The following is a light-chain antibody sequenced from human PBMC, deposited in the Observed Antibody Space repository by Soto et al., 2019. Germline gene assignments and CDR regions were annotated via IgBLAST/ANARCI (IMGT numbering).Light chain of an antibody. J-gene: IGKJ1*01. CDR1: QSISSY. CDR2: AAS. CDR3: QQSYSTPRT. Sequence: DIQMTQSPSSLSASVGDRVTITCRASQSISSYLNWYQQKPGKAPKLLIYAASSLHSGVPSRFSGSGSGKDFTLTTSSLQPEDFSTYYCQQSYSTPRTFGQGTKGEIK. V-gene: IGKV1-39*01.